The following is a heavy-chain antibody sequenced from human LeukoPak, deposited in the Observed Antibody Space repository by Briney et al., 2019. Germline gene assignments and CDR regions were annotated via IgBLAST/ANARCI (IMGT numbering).Heavy chain of an antibody. V-gene: IGHV3-23*01. Sequence: PGGSLRLSCAASGFTFSNYAMTWGRQAPGKGLGWVSALSGSGNGTYYADSVKGRFTISRDNSKNTLYLRMNSLRAEDTAVYYCAKDTAALSFVIDSWGQGTLVTVSS. CDR2: LSGSGNGT. J-gene: IGHJ4*02. D-gene: IGHD2-15*01. CDR3: AKDTAALSFVIDS. CDR1: GFTFSNYA.